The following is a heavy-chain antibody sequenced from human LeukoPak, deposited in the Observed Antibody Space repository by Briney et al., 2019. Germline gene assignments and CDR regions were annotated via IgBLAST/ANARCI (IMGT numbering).Heavy chain of an antibody. V-gene: IGHV4-39*01. CDR3: ARHNRGDDYAYYYYYMYV. D-gene: IGHD4-17*01. CDR2: ICYSGST. J-gene: IGHJ6*03. CDR1: GGSISSSGYY. Sequence: PSETLSLTCTVSGGSISSSGYYWGWIRQPPGKGLEWIGSICYSGSTYYNPSLTSRVTLSVDTSKTQFSLKLHSATAADTAVYDCARHNRGDDYAYYYYYMYVWGKGTTVTVSS.